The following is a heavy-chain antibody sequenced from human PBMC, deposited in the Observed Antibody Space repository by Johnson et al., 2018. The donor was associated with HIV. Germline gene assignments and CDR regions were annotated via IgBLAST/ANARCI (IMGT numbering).Heavy chain of an antibody. D-gene: IGHD5-24*01. V-gene: IGHV3-20*04. CDR1: GFTFDDHG. Sequence: VLLVESGGGVVRPGGSLRLSCAASGFTFDDHGMSWVRQGPGKGLEWVSGINWNGGSKGYGDSVKGRFTISRDNAKNSLYMQMNSLRAEDTALYYCARGRGWWLQLGGAFDSWGQGTMVTVSS. CDR2: INWNGGSK. CDR3: ARGRGWWLQLGGAFDS. J-gene: IGHJ3*02.